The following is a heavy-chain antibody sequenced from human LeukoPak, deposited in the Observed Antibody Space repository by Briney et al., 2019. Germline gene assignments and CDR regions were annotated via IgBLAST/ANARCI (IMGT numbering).Heavy chain of an antibody. CDR3: ARGIQGDYYYYMDV. CDR2: IKQDGSEK. J-gene: IGHJ6*03. V-gene: IGHV3-7*01. Sequence: PGGSLRLSCAASGFTFSSCWMSWVRQAPGKGLEWVANIKQDGSEKYYVDSVKGRFTISRDNAKNSLYLQMNSLRAEDTAVYYCARGIQGDYYYYMDVWGKGTTVTVSS. CDR1: GFTFSSCW. D-gene: IGHD5-18*01.